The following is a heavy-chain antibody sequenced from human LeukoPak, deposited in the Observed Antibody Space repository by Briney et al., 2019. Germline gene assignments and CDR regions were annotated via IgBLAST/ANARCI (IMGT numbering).Heavy chain of an antibody. J-gene: IGHJ4*02. V-gene: IGHV1-2*02. CDR2: INPNSGGT. D-gene: IGHD5-18*01. Sequence: ASVKVSCKASGYTFAGYYMHWLRQAPGQGLEWMGWINPNSGGTNYAQKFQGRVTMTRDTSISTAYMELSRLRSDDTAVYYCARVSGYSYSTFDYWGQGTLVTVSS. CDR3: ARVSGYSYSTFDY. CDR1: GYTFAGYY.